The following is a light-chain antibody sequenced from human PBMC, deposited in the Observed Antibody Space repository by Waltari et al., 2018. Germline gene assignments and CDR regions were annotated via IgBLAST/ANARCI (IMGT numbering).Light chain of an antibody. Sequence: DIQMTQSPSSLSASVGDRVPITCQASQDISNYLNWYQQKPVKAPKLLIYDASNLETGVPSRFSGSGSGTDFTFTISSLQPEDIATYYCQQYDNLPLFTFGPGTKVDIK. CDR1: QDISNY. CDR2: DAS. CDR3: QQYDNLPLFT. J-gene: IGKJ3*01. V-gene: IGKV1-33*01.